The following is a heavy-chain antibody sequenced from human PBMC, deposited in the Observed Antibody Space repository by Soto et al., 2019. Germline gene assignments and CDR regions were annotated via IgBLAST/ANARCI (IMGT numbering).Heavy chain of an antibody. CDR3: ARGFRNVFNV. CDR2: ISGPSIYI. V-gene: IGHV3-21*01. CDR1: GFTFSGYS. D-gene: IGHD3-10*02. J-gene: IGHJ6*02. Sequence: EVQLVESGGGLVKPGGSLRLSCVASGFTFSGYSINWVRQAPGKGLEWGSYISGPSIYIYYADSVKGRFTITRDNAKSAVYLQMNSLRAEDTAVYCCARGFRNVFNVWGQGTTVSVSS.